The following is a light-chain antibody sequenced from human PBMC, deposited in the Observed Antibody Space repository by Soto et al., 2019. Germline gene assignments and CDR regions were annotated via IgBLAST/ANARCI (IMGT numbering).Light chain of an antibody. CDR3: QRYGDSPPNT. Sequence: EIVLTQSPGTLSLSPGESATLSCRASQSVNSRFLAWYQHKPGQAPRLLIYAESTRASGIPDSFSGSTSGTDFTQTISRLKPDDFTVYYCQRYGDSPPNTFGQGTKLESK. J-gene: IGKJ2*01. V-gene: IGKV3-20*01. CDR2: AES. CDR1: QSVNSRF.